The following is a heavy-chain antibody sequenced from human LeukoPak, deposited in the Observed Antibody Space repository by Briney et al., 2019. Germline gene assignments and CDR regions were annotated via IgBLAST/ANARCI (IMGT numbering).Heavy chain of an antibody. D-gene: IGHD3-10*01. J-gene: IGHJ4*02. CDR2: IWHDGSHK. Sequence: GGSLRLSCAASGFAFNTYAMHWVRQAPGQGLEWVALIWHDGSHKFYSNSVRGQFTISRDNSKNTVSLQMNNLGPEDTAVYYCARETFGSGSYPDFWGQGTLVTVSS. V-gene: IGHV3-33*01. CDR1: GFAFNTYA. CDR3: ARETFGSGSYPDF.